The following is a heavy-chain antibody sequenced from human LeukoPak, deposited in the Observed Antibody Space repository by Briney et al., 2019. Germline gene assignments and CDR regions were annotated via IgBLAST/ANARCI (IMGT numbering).Heavy chain of an antibody. D-gene: IGHD3-10*01. CDR2: IYYSGST. Sequence: SETLSLTCTVSGGSFSSYDWSWLRQPPGKGLEWLGYIYYSGSTNYNPSLKSRVTISVDTSKNQFSLKLSSVTAADTAVYYCARAVGITITRNWFDPWGQGTLVTVSS. J-gene: IGHJ5*02. CDR3: ARAVGITITRNWFDP. V-gene: IGHV4-59*08. CDR1: GGSFSSYD.